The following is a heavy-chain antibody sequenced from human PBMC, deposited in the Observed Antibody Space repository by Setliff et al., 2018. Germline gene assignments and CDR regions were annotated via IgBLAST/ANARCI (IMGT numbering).Heavy chain of an antibody. CDR1: GYSIITGYY. Sequence: ASETLSLTCSVSGYSIITGYYWGWIRQPPGKGLEWIGRIYHGGKTYYNTSLESRLTISVDTSKNQFSLKLRSVTAADTAVYYCARTGTYRYFDSWGQGTLVTVSS. V-gene: IGHV4-38-2*02. J-gene: IGHJ4*02. CDR2: IYHGGKT. D-gene: IGHD1-1*01. CDR3: ARTGTYRYFDS.